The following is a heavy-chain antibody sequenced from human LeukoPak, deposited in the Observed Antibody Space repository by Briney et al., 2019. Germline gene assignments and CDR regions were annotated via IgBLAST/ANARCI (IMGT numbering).Heavy chain of an antibody. CDR1: GYTFTGYY. V-gene: IGHV1-2*02. CDR2: INPNSGGT. J-gene: IGHJ4*02. CDR3: ARGAYYDSSGYYNY. D-gene: IGHD3-22*01. Sequence: GASVKVSCKASGYTFTGYYMHWVRQAPGQGLEWMGWINPNSGGTNYAQKFQGRVTMTRDTSISTAYMELSRLRSDDTAVYYCARGAYYDSSGYYNYWGQGTLVTVSS.